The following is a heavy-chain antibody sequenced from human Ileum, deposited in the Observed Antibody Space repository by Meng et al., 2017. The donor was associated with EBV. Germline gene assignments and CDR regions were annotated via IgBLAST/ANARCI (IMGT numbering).Heavy chain of an antibody. V-gene: IGHV4-4*02. CDR3: ARGYGSGRDYFDY. Sequence: QVHLKGSVPLVLKPSGTLSLTVVVYGCSISSSSCWNWVRQPTGKGLDWIGEIYYSGSTIYNPSLKSLVPISVDKSKNLFSLKLSSVTAADTAVYYCARGYGSGRDYFDYWGQGTLVTVSS. J-gene: IGHJ4*02. D-gene: IGHD3-10*01. CDR2: IYYSGST. CDR1: GCSISSSSC.